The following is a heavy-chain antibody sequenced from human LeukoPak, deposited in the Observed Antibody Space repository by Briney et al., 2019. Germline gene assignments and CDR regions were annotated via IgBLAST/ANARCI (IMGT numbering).Heavy chain of an antibody. CDR2: ISSSSSYR. D-gene: IGHD3-3*01. CDR1: GFTFSSYS. J-gene: IGHJ4*02. V-gene: IGHV3-21*01. Sequence: GGSLRLSCAASGFTFSSYSMNWVRQAPGKGLEWVSTISSSSSYRYYADSVKGRFTISRDNAKNSLYLQMNSLRAEDTAVYYSATTTEDDFWSGQVLYYFDYWGQGTLVTVSS. CDR3: ATTTEDDFWSGQVLYYFDY.